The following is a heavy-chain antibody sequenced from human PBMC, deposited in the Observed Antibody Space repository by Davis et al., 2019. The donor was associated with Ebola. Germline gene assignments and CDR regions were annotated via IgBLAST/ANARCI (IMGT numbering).Heavy chain of an antibody. J-gene: IGHJ6*03. D-gene: IGHD3-3*01. Sequence: SVKVSCKASGGTFSSYAISWVRQAPGQGLEWMGGIIPIFGTANYAQKFQGRVTITADESTSTAYMELSSLRSEDTAVYYCAAPAGFWSGWYYYYMDVWGKGTTVTVSS. CDR1: GGTFSSYA. CDR3: AAPAGFWSGWYYYYMDV. CDR2: IIPIFGTA. V-gene: IGHV1-69*13.